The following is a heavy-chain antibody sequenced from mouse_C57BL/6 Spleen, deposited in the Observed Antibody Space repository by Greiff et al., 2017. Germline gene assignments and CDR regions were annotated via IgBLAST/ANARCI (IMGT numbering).Heavy chain of an antibody. CDR3: AGKGNCGYFDV. V-gene: IGHV1-19*01. CDR1: GYTFTDYY. D-gene: IGHD2-1*01. CDR2: INPYNGGT. J-gene: IGHJ1*03. Sequence: EVQLQQSGPVLVKPGASVKMSCKASGYTFTDYYMNWVKQSHVKSLERIGVINPYNGGTSYNQKFKGKATLTVDKSSSTAYMELNSLTSVDSAVNCCAGKGNCGYFDVWGTGTTLTVSS.